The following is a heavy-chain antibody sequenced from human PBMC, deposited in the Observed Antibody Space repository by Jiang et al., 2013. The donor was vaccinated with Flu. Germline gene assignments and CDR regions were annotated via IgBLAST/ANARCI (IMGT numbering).Heavy chain of an antibody. CDR2: NHSGST. Sequence: NHSGSTNYNPSLKSRVTISVDTSKNQFSLKLSSVTAADTAVYYCARGRGYYYGSGSYYRQLLYFDYWGQGTLVTVSS. J-gene: IGHJ4*02. CDR3: ARGRGYYYGSGSYYRQLLYFDY. D-gene: IGHD3-10*01. V-gene: IGHV4-34*01.